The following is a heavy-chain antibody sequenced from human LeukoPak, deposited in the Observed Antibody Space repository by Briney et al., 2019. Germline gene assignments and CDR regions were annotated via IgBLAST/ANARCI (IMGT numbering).Heavy chain of an antibody. D-gene: IGHD2-2*01. CDR1: GGSISSYY. Sequence: SETLSLTCTVSGGSISSYYWGWIRQPPGKGLEWIGSIYYSGSTYYNPSLKSRVTIFVDTSKNQFSLKLSSVTAADTAVYYCARYCSSTNCPSNWFDPWGQGTLVTVSS. CDR2: IYYSGST. J-gene: IGHJ5*02. CDR3: ARYCSSTNCPSNWFDP. V-gene: IGHV4-39*01.